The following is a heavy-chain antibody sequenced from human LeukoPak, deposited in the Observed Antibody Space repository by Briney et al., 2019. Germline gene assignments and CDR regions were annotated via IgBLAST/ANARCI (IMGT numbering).Heavy chain of an antibody. CDR2: IYYTGST. CDR1: GGSISSSSYY. CDR3: ATRKLGNDY. Sequence: SETLSLTCTVSGGSISSSSYYWGWIRQPPGKGLEWIGSIYYTGSTYYNPSLKSRVTISADTSKNQFSLKLYSVTAADTAVYYCATRKLGNDYWGQGTLVTVSS. D-gene: IGHD7-27*01. J-gene: IGHJ4*02. V-gene: IGHV4-39*07.